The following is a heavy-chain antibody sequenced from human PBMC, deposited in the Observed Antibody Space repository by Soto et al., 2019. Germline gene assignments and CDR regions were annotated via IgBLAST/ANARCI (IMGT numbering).Heavy chain of an antibody. CDR2: IYHSGST. J-gene: IGHJ5*02. CDR1: GGPISSNNW. V-gene: IGHV4-4*02. D-gene: IGHD3-22*01. Sequence: QVQLQESGPGLVKPSGTLSLTCAVSGGPISSNNWWSWLRQPPGKGLEWIGEIYHSGSTNYNPSLKSRVTMSVDKSKNQLSLTLTSVTAADTAVYYCARNGFYSIDHWGQGTLVTVSS. CDR3: ARNGFYSIDH.